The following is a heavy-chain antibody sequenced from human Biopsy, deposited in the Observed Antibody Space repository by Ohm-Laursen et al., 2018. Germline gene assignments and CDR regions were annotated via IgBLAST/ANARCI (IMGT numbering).Heavy chain of an antibody. Sequence: GASVKVSCKASGGTFTNYAISWVRQAPGQGLEWVGRIISMVGTPKYAQKFQGRATITVDKSTSTAYLDLSSLKSEDTAVYYCARDKTVLNYYFASDVWGQGTTVTVSS. CDR2: IISMVGTP. CDR3: ARDKTVLNYYFASDV. D-gene: IGHD2/OR15-2a*01. CDR1: GGTFTNYA. J-gene: IGHJ6*01. V-gene: IGHV1-69*04.